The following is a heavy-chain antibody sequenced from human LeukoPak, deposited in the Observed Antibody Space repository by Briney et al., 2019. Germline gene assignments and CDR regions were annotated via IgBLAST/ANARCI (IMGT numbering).Heavy chain of an antibody. Sequence: GGSMRLSCAASGFTFSKYPMNWVRQAPGKGLEWVSTILAIGLRTYYADSVKGRFTISRDNSQNTMYLQINSLRAEDTAIYYCATHPPLHSATYGTVDHGGQGTLVFVSS. J-gene: IGHJ4*02. CDR1: GFTFSKYP. D-gene: IGHD1-26*01. CDR3: ATHPPLHSATYGTVDH. CDR2: ILAIGLRT. V-gene: IGHV3-23*01.